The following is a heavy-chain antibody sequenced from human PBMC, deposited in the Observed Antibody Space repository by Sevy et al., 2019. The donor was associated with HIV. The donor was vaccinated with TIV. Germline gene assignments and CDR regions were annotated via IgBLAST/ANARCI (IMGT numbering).Heavy chain of an antibody. J-gene: IGHJ4*02. D-gene: IGHD2-8*01. CDR2: ISFDGRNE. Sequence: GGSLRLSCAASGFTFANHAIHWVRQAPGKGLEWVAIISFDGRNEHYAASVKGRFSISRDNSKNTVDLQMTRLRSEDEAVYYCARDPCTDGACCRSGYFDYWGQGTLVTVSS. V-gene: IGHV3-30*04. CDR1: GFTFANHA. CDR3: ARDPCTDGACCRSGYFDY.